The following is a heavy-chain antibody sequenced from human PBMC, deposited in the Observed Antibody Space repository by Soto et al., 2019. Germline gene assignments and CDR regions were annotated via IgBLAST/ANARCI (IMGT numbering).Heavy chain of an antibody. D-gene: IGHD2-2*01. V-gene: IGHV3-30*18. CDR1: GFTFSSYG. Sequence: QVQLVESGGGVVQPGRSLRLSCVGFGFTFSSYGIHWVRQAPGKGLEWVALISYHGTNTYYADSVKGRFTISRDNSKNTLYLQMNSLTAEDTAMYYCAKDQDCGGTSCSFLAPGYWGQGTLVTVSS. J-gene: IGHJ4*02. CDR3: AKDQDCGGTSCSFLAPGY. CDR2: ISYHGTNT.